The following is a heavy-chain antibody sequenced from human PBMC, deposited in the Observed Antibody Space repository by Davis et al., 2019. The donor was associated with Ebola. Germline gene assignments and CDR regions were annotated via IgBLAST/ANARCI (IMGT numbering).Heavy chain of an antibody. CDR3: ASPRRTATVNDAFDF. Sequence: SETLSLTCAVSADFFTTYYWNWIRQTPGKGLEWIGNIHSSGSTNYNPSLESRVTISIDTSKNQFSLKLSSVTAADTAVYYCASPRRTATVNDAFDFWGQGTMVTVSS. CDR2: IHSSGST. CDR1: ADFFTTYY. J-gene: IGHJ3*01. D-gene: IGHD6-13*01. V-gene: IGHV4-59*08.